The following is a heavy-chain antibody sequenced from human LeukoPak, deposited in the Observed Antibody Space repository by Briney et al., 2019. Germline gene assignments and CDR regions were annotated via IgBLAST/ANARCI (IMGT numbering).Heavy chain of an antibody. CDR1: GYTFTSYG. Sequence: GASVKVSCKPSGYTFTSYGISCVRQAPGQRLEWMGWISAYNGNTNYAQKLQCRVTITPDTYTSTDYMELRSLRSDDTAVYYCERSPSITMVRGVIIKFGYYYYYMDVWGKGTTVTVSS. V-gene: IGHV1-18*01. CDR3: ERSPSITMVRGVIIKFGYYYYYMDV. J-gene: IGHJ6*03. D-gene: IGHD3-10*01. CDR2: ISAYNGNT.